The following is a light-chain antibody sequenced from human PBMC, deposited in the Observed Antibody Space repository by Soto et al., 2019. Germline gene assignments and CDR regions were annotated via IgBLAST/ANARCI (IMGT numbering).Light chain of an antibody. CDR2: GNS. J-gene: IGLJ2*01. Sequence: QSVLTQPPSVSGAPGQRVTISCTGSSSNIGAGYAVHWYQQLPATAPKLLIFGNSNRPSGVPDRFSGSKSGTSASLAITGRQAVDEADYYCQSYDSSLSGWVFGGGTQLTVL. V-gene: IGLV1-40*01. CDR1: SSNIGAGYA. CDR3: QSYDSSLSGWV.